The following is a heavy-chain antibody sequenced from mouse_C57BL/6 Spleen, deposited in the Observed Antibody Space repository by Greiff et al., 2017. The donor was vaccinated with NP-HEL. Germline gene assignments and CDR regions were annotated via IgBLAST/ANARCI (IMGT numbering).Heavy chain of an antibody. V-gene: IGHV1-72*01. CDR2: IDPNSGGT. J-gene: IGHJ3*01. Sequence: QVQLQQPGAELVKPGASVKLSCKASGYTFTSYWMHWVKQRPGRGLEWIGRIDPNSGGTKYNEKFKSKATLTVDKPSSTADMQLSSLTSEDSAVDDCAREAYGSSLARSAYWGQGTLVTVSA. CDR3: AREAYGSSLARSAY. CDR1: GYTFTSYW. D-gene: IGHD1-1*01.